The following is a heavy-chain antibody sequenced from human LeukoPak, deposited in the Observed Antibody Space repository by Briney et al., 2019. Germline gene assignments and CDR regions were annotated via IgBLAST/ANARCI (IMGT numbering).Heavy chain of an antibody. CDR2: ISSSGTYI. CDR3: ARPRGWERRWYFDL. CDR1: GFTFSNYG. D-gene: IGHD1-26*01. Sequence: GGSLRLSCAASGFTFSNYGMNWVRQAPGKGLEWVSSISSSGTYIYYVDSMKGRFTISRDNAKNSPYLQMDSLRAEDTAVYYCARPRGWERRWYFDLWGRGTLVTVSS. V-gene: IGHV3-21*01. J-gene: IGHJ2*01.